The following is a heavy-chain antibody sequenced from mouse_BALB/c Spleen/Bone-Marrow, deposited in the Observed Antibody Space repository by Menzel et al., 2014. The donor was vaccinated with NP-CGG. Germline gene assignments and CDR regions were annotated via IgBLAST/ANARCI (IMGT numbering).Heavy chain of an antibody. D-gene: IGHD2-3*01. V-gene: IGHV1S34*01. J-gene: IGHJ2*01. Sequence: LVKTGASVKISCKASGYSFTGYYMHWVKQSHGKSLEWIGYISCYNGATSYNQKFKGKATFTVDTSSSTAYMQFNNRTSEDSAVYYCARGDGYYVDIDYWGQGTTRTVPS. CDR2: ISCYNGAT. CDR3: ARGDGYYVDIDY. CDR1: GYSFTGYY.